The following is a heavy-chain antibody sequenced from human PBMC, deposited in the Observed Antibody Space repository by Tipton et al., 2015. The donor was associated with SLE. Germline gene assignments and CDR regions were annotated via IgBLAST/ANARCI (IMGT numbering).Heavy chain of an antibody. J-gene: IGHJ6*02. V-gene: IGHV4-34*01. CDR2: IYYSGST. CDR3: ARESRGGTNRYTMDV. D-gene: IGHD1-1*01. CDR1: GGSFSGYY. Sequence: TLSLTCAVYGGSFSGYYWSWIRQPPGKGLEWIGSIYYSGSTYYNPSLKSRVTISVDMSKNQFSLKVRSVSAADTAVYYCARESRGGTNRYTMDVWGQGTTVIVS.